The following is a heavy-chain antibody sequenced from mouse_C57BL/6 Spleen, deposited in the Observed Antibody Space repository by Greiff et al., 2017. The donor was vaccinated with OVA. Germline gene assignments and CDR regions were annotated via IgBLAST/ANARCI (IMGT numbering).Heavy chain of an antibody. CDR2: ISDGGSYT. CDR3: ARDYGPSWYFDV. V-gene: IGHV5-4*01. CDR1: RFTFSSYA. Sequence: EVHLVESGGGLVKPGGSLKLSCAASRFTFSSYAMSWVRQTPEKRLEWVATISDGGSYTYYPDNVKGRFTISRDNAKNNLYLQMSHLKSEDTAMYYCARDYGPSWYFDVWGTGTTVTVSS. J-gene: IGHJ1*03. D-gene: IGHD1-1*01.